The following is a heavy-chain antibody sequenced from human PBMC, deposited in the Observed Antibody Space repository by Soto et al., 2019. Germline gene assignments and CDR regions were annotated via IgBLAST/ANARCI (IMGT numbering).Heavy chain of an antibody. CDR2: IYTSGST. Sequence: PSETLSLTCTVSGGSISSYYWSWIRQPAGKGLEWIGRIYTSGSTNYNPSLKSRVTMSVDTSKNQFSLKLRSVTAADTAVYYCARDRGGYGDNWFDPWGQGTLVTVSS. V-gene: IGHV4-4*07. CDR3: ARDRGGYGDNWFDP. CDR1: GGSISSYY. D-gene: IGHD5-12*01. J-gene: IGHJ5*02.